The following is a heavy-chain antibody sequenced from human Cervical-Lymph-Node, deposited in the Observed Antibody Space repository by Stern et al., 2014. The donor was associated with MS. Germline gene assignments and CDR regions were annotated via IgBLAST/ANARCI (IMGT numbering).Heavy chain of an antibody. CDR3: ARGAPPEI. Sequence: EVQLEESGAEVKKPGESLKISCRTAGYSFTDYWIGWVRQMPGKGLEWMAIIYPSDSDTRYGPSFEGQVIVSADKSIGTAYLQWRSLKSSDSGMYYCARGAPPEIWGQGTLVTVSS. J-gene: IGHJ1*01. D-gene: IGHD1-14*01. V-gene: IGHV5-51*03. CDR2: IYPSDSDT. CDR1: GYSFTDYW.